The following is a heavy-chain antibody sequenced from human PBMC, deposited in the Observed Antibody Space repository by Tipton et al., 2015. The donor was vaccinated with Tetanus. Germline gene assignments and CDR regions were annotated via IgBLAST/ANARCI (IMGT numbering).Heavy chain of an antibody. V-gene: IGHV4-61*01. J-gene: IGHJ6*02. CDR3: ARERIEAFYYHGLDV. D-gene: IGHD2-21*01. CDR2: IYQNGDA. CDR1: GGSVSSGTYY. Sequence: TLSLTCNVSGGSVSSGTYYWTWIRQPPGKGLEWIAYIYQNGDANYNPSLQSRVTISVDTSKNQFSLQLAFVTAADTAIYYCARERIEAFYYHGLDVWGPGTTVTVSS.